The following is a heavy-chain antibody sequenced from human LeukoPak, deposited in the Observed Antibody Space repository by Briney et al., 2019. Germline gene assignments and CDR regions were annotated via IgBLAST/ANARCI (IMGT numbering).Heavy chain of an antibody. CDR2: SSSRGSTI. J-gene: IGHJ4*02. Sequence: GGSLRLSCAASGFTFSDYYMSWIRQAPGKVLKRVAYSSSRGSTIYYADSVKGRFTIARDNAKNSLYLQMNSVRAEDTAVYYCARGLPGYCSGGSCYSPFDYWGQGTLVTVSS. CDR3: ARGLPGYCSGGSCYSPFDY. V-gene: IGHV3-11*04. CDR1: GFTFSDYY. D-gene: IGHD2-15*01.